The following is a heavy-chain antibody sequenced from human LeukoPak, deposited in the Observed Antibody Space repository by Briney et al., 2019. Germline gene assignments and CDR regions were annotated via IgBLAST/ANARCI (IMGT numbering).Heavy chain of an antibody. J-gene: IGHJ6*02. CDR2: LSKSGNT. CDR1: GGSINSYY. CDR3: ARGPGGSEARPPYSYYYGLD. V-gene: IGHV4-59*01. Sequence: SETLSLTCSVSGGSINSYYWSWIRLPPGKGLEWIGYLSKSGNTNYSPSLKSRVTIFGDTSKNQFFLKLSSVTAADTAVYYCARGPGGSEARPPYSYYYGLDWGQGTTVTVSS. D-gene: IGHD3-10*01.